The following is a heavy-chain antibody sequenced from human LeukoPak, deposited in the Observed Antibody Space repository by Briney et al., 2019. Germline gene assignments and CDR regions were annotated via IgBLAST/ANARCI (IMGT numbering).Heavy chain of an antibody. V-gene: IGHV1-8*03. Sequence: ASVKVSCKASGYTFTSYYMHWVRQAPGQGLEWMGWMNPNSGNTGYAQKFQGRVTITRNTSISTAYMELRSLRSEDTAVYYCARRNGNWFDPWGQGTLVTVSS. J-gene: IGHJ5*02. D-gene: IGHD2-8*01. CDR2: MNPNSGNT. CDR1: GYTFTSYY. CDR3: ARRNGNWFDP.